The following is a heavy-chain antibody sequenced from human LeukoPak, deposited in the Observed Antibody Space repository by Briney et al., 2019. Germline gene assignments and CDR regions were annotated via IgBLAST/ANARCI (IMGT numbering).Heavy chain of an antibody. CDR1: GYTFTGYY. J-gene: IGHJ4*02. Sequence: ASVKVSCKASGYTFTGYYMHWVRQAPGQGLEWMGWINPNSGGTNYAQKFQGRVTMTRDTSISTAYMELSSLRAEDTAVYYCARGRCTPLVGTNTKSWIDYWGQGTLVTVSS. V-gene: IGHV1-2*02. D-gene: IGHD1-26*01. CDR3: ARGRCTPLVGTNTKSWIDY. CDR2: INPNSGGT.